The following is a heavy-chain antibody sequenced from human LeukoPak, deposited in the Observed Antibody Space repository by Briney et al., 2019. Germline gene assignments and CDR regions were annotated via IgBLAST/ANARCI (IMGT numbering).Heavy chain of an antibody. J-gene: IGHJ5*02. CDR3: ARQNRDYRNWFDP. CDR2: IRYDGSNK. V-gene: IGHV3-30*02. CDR1: GFSFSSFS. Sequence: GGSLRLSCAASGFSFSSFSMNWVRQAPGKGLEWVAFIRYDGSNKYYADSVKGRFTISRDNSKNTLYLQMNSLRAEDTAVYYCARQNRDYRNWFDPWGQGTLVTVSS. D-gene: IGHD4-11*01.